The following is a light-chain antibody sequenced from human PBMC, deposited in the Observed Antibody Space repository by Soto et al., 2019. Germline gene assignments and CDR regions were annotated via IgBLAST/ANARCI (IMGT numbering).Light chain of an antibody. CDR3: QQRNNWPPIT. J-gene: IGKJ5*01. CDR1: QSVRRY. V-gene: IGKV3-11*01. Sequence: EIVLTQSPATLSLSPGERATLSCRASQSVRRYLAWYQQKPGQAPRLLIYDASTRATGIPARFSGSGSETDFTLTITSLEPEDFAVYYGQQRNNWPPITFGQGTLLEI. CDR2: DAS.